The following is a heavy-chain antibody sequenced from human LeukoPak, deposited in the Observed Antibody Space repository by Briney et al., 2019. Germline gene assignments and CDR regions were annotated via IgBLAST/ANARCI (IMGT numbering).Heavy chain of an antibody. CDR3: AAGPEAVAGKD. CDR2: INPSGGST. Sequence: ASVKVSCKASGYTFTSYYMHWVRQAPGQGLEWMGIINPSGGSTSYAQKFQGRVTMTRDTSTSTVYMELSSLRSEDTAMYYCAAGPEAVAGKDWGQGTLVTVSS. V-gene: IGHV1-46*01. CDR1: GYTFTSYY. D-gene: IGHD6-19*01. J-gene: IGHJ4*02.